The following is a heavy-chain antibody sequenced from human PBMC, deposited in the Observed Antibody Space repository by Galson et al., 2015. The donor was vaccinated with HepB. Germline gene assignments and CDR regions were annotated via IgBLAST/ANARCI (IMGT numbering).Heavy chain of an antibody. CDR1: GYSISSGYY. D-gene: IGHD6-13*01. Sequence: LSLTCTVSGYSISSGYYWGWIRQPPGKGLEWIGSIYYSGSTYYNPSLKSRVTISVDTSKNQFSLKLSSVTAADTAVYYCATIAAAGHFDYWGQGTLVTVSS. J-gene: IGHJ4*02. CDR3: ATIAAAGHFDY. V-gene: IGHV4-38-2*02. CDR2: IYYSGST.